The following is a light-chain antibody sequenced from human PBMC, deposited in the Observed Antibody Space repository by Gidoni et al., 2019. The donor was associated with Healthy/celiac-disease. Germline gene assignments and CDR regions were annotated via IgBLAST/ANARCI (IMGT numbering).Light chain of an antibody. Sequence: DIVMTQSPDSMAVSLGERATINCKSSQSVLYSSNNKHYLAWYQQIPGQPPKLLIYWASTRESGVPDRFSGSGSGPDFTFTISRLQAEDVAVYYCQQYDSTPCSFGQGTQLEIK. CDR3: QQYDSTPCS. V-gene: IGKV4-1*01. J-gene: IGKJ2*04. CDR2: WAS. CDR1: QSVLYSSNNKHY.